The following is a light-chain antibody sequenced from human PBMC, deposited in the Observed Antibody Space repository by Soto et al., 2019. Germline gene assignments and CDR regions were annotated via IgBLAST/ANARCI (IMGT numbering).Light chain of an antibody. CDR2: DAS. CDR3: QQRSNWPRT. Sequence: EIVLTQSPVTLSLSPGERATLSCRASQSVSSYLVWYQQKPGQAPRLLIYDASNRATGIPARFSGSGSGTDFTLTIISLEPEDFAVYYCQQRSNWPRTFGQGTKVNIK. V-gene: IGKV3-11*01. CDR1: QSVSSY. J-gene: IGKJ1*01.